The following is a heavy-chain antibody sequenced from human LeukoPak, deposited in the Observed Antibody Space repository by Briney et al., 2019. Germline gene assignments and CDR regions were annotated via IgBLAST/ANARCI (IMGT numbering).Heavy chain of an antibody. V-gene: IGHV3-30-3*01. J-gene: IGHJ4*02. CDR1: GFIFSTFA. Sequence: GGSLRLSCAASGFIFSTFAMHWARQAPGKGLEWVAVISSDGSNKYTADSVKGRFTISRDNSKNTLYLQMNSLRAEDTAVYYCSKGQWLVEQTFDYWGQGTLVTVSS. CDR3: SKGQWLVEQTFDY. D-gene: IGHD6-19*01. CDR2: ISSDGSNK.